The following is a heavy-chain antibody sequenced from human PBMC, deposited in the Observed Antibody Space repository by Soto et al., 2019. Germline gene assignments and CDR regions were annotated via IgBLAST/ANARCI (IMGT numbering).Heavy chain of an antibody. J-gene: IGHJ4*02. CDR2: IYSGVST. CDR1: GFIVSSNY. V-gene: IGHV3-53*01. D-gene: IGHD3-22*01. CDR3: AKSPGMYYYDSSGYYHYDY. Sequence: PGGSLRLSCAASGFIVSSNYMSWVRQAPGQGLEWVSIIYSGVSTYYADSVKGRFTISRDNSKNTLYLQMNSLRAEDTAVYYCAKSPGMYYYDSSGYYHYDYWGQGTLVTVSS.